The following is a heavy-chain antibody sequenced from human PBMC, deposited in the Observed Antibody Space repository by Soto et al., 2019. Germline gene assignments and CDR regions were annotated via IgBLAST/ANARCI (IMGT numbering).Heavy chain of an antibody. D-gene: IGHD3-10*01. CDR3: ARDRGYDAHDYYYNAMDV. CDR2: IRGFSPYT. CDR1: GFTFRTYT. J-gene: IGHJ6*02. Sequence: GGALRLSCISSGFTFRTYTMNWVRQAPGKGLEWVSGIRGFSPYTFYAESVKGRFTISRDNAKNSLYLQMNSLRAEDTAVYYCARDRGYDAHDYYYNAMDVWGQGTTVTVSS. V-gene: IGHV3-21*01.